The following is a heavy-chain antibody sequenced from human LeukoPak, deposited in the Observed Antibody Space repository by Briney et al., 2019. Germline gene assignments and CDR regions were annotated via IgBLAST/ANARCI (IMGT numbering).Heavy chain of an antibody. CDR1: GVTFSIYW. CDR3: ARALCIWGGDCHYFDY. CDR2: IKEDGSEK. V-gene: IGHV3-7*01. J-gene: IGHJ4*02. Sequence: SGGSLRLSCAASGVTFSIYWMTWVRQAPGKGVEWVAKIKEDGSEKYYVDSVKGRFTISRDNAKNSLYLQMNSLRAEDTAVYYCARALCIWGGDCHYFDYWGQGTLVTVSS. D-gene: IGHD2-21*01.